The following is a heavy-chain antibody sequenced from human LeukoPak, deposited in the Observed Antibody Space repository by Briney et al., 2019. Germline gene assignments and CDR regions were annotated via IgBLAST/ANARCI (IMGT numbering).Heavy chain of an antibody. V-gene: IGHV4-59*01. J-gene: IGHJ6*03. CDR3: ARTTMVRGTYYMDV. CDR1: GGSISSYY. Sequence: SETLSLTCTVSGGSISSYYWSWIRQPPGKGLEWIGYIYYSGYTNYNPSLKSRVAISVDTSKNQFSLKLSSVTAADTAVYYCARTTMVRGTYYMDVWGKGTTVTISS. CDR2: IYYSGYT. D-gene: IGHD3-10*01.